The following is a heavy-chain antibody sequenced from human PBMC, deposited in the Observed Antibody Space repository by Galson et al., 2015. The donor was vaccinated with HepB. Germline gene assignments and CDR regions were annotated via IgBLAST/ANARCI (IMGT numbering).Heavy chain of an antibody. V-gene: IGHV3-30*18. Sequence: SLRLSCAASGFAFSSYAMHWVRQAPGKGLEWVAVILYSGINKYYADSVKGRFTVSRDNSKNTLYLEMNSLRAEDTAVYYCAKDAIGGGSYFDYWGQGTLVTVSS. J-gene: IGHJ4*02. D-gene: IGHD2-15*01. CDR1: GFAFSSYA. CDR2: ILYSGINK. CDR3: AKDAIGGGSYFDY.